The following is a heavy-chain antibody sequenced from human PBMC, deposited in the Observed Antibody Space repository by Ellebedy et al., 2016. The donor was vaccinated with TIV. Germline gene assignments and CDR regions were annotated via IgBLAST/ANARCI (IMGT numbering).Heavy chain of an antibody. D-gene: IGHD1-26*01. CDR2: IKQDGIET. CDR1: EFIFTNYC. Sequence: PGGSLRLSCTTFEFIFTNYCMSWVRQAPWKELEWVANIKQDGIETYYVDSVKGRFTISRDNAKKSVYLQMNSLRAEDMAVYYCARFAVPSFNGNYYNDAFDIWGQGTMVTVSS. CDR3: ARFAVPSFNGNYYNDAFDI. V-gene: IGHV3-7*01. J-gene: IGHJ3*02.